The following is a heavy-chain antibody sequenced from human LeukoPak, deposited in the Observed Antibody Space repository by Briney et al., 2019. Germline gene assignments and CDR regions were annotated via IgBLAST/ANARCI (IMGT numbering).Heavy chain of an antibody. CDR2: ISYDGSNK. V-gene: IGHV3-30*04. CDR1: GFTFTHYA. J-gene: IGHJ4*02. D-gene: IGHD3-10*01. CDR3: ARDGRYHYYGSGSYYNVFDY. Sequence: AGGSLRLSCAASGFTFTHYAMHWVRQTPGKGLEWVAVISYDGSNKYYADSVKGRFTISRDNSKNTLYLQMNSLRAEDTAVYYCARDGRYHYYGSGSYYNVFDYWGQGTLVTVSS.